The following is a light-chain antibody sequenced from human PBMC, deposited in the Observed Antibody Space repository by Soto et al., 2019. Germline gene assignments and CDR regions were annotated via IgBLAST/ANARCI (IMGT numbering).Light chain of an antibody. CDR3: QQSYSTWT. V-gene: IGKV1-39*01. J-gene: IGKJ1*01. CDR2: AAS. Sequence: IQSTLSKTSLSAAVGDRVTSTFRASQSISSYLNWYQQKPGKAPKLLIYAASSLQSGVPSRFSGSGSGTDFTLTISSLQPEDFATYYCQQSYSTWTFGQGTKVDIK. CDR1: QSISSY.